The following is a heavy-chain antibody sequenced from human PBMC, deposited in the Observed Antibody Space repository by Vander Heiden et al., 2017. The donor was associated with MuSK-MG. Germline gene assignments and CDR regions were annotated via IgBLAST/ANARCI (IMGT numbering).Heavy chain of an antibody. CDR3: ARDAWYYYDSSGYAD. Sequence: QVQLVQSGAEVKKPGASVKVSCKASGYTFTDYNIHWVRQAPGQGFEWIGMINPRGDKTIYAQQFQGRVTLTRDTSTTTMFMDLSSLKSEDTAVYYCARDAWYYYDSSGYADWGQGTLVTVSS. CDR2: INPRGDKT. CDR1: GYTFTDYN. V-gene: IGHV1-46*01. J-gene: IGHJ1*01. D-gene: IGHD3-22*01.